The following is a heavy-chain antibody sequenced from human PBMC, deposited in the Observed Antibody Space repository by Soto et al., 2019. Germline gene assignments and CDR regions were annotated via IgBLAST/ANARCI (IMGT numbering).Heavy chain of an antibody. V-gene: IGHV1-69*13. D-gene: IGHD2-2*01. CDR3: ASEGSTPMGSSGPFDY. CDR1: GGTFSSYA. Sequence: SVKVSCKASGGTFSSYAISWVRQAPGQGLEWMGGIIPIFGTANYAQKFQGRVTITADESTSTAYMELSSLRSEDTAVYYCASEGSTPMGSSGPFDYWGQGTLVTVSS. CDR2: IIPIFGTA. J-gene: IGHJ4*02.